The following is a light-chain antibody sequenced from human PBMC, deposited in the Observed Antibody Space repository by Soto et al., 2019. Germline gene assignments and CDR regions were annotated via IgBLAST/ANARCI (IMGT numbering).Light chain of an antibody. V-gene: IGKV3-15*01. Sequence: EIVMTQSPGTLSVPPGERATLSCRASQSVSVNLAWYQQKPGQAPRLLIYGVSTRATGIPARFSGSESGTEFTLTISSLQSEDFAVYYCQQYNDWPFTVGPGTKVDSK. CDR3: QQYNDWPFT. J-gene: IGKJ3*01. CDR1: QSVSVN. CDR2: GVS.